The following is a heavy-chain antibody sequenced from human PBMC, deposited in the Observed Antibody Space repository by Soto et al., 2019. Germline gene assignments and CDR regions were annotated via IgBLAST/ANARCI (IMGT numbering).Heavy chain of an antibody. J-gene: IGHJ6*02. CDR2: INPNSGGT. CDR3: ARDAIAPDRYYYGMDV. CDR1: GYTFTGYY. V-gene: IGHV1-2*04. Sequence: ASVKVSCKASGYTFTGYYMHRVRQAPGQGLEWMGWINPNSGGTNYAQKFQGWVTMTRDTSISTAYMELSRLRSDDTAVYYCARDAIAPDRYYYGMDVWGQGTTVTVSS. D-gene: IGHD6-13*01.